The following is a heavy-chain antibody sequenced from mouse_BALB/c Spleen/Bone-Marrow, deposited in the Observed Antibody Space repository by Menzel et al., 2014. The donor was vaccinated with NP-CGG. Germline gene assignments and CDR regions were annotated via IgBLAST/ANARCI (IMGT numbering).Heavy chain of an antibody. V-gene: IGHV5-17*02. D-gene: IGHD4-1*01. Sequence: EVMLVESGGGLVQPGGSRKLSCAASGFTFSSFGMHWVRQAPEKGLERIAYISSDSGAIFYADTVKGRFTISRDNPKNTLFLQMTSLRSEDTAFYFCTRGGNWEDFDYWGQGTTLTVSS. CDR2: ISSDSGAI. J-gene: IGHJ2*01. CDR1: GFTFSSFG. CDR3: TRGGNWEDFDY.